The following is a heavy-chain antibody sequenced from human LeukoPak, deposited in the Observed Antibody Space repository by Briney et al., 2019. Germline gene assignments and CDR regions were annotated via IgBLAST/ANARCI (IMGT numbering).Heavy chain of an antibody. Sequence: SETLSLTCTVSGGSISSYYWSWIRQPAGKGLEWIGRIYTSGSTNYNPSLKSRVTISVDTSKNQFSLKLSSVTAADTAVYYCARAGIVVVPAAYWDWGQGTLVTVSS. CDR3: ARAGIVVVPAAYWD. V-gene: IGHV4-4*07. D-gene: IGHD2-2*01. J-gene: IGHJ4*02. CDR2: IYTSGST. CDR1: GGSISSYY.